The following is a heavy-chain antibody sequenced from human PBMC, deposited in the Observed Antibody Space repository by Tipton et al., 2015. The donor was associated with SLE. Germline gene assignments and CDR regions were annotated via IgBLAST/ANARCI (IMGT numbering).Heavy chain of an antibody. CDR1: GGSISSHY. CDR3: ARTRYSGYDPFDY. Sequence: LSLTCTVSGGSISSHYWSWIRQPPGKGLEWIGYIYYSGSTYYNPSLKSRVTISVDTSKNQFSLKLSSVTAADTAVYYCARTRYSGYDPFDYWGQGTLVTVS. J-gene: IGHJ4*02. CDR2: IYYSGST. D-gene: IGHD5-12*01. V-gene: IGHV4-59*11.